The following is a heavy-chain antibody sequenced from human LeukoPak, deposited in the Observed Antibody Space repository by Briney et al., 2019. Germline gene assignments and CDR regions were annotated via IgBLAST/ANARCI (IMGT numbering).Heavy chain of an antibody. Sequence: GGSLRLSCAASGFTFNNYDMSWVRQAPGKGLEWVSGISGSADNTYYADSVKGRFTISRDNSKDTLYQQMNSLRAEDTAVYYCAKLKRYSGYGENYFDYWGQGTLVTVSS. CDR2: ISGSADNT. CDR1: GFTFNNYD. J-gene: IGHJ4*02. V-gene: IGHV3-23*01. CDR3: AKLKRYSGYGENYFDY. D-gene: IGHD5-12*01.